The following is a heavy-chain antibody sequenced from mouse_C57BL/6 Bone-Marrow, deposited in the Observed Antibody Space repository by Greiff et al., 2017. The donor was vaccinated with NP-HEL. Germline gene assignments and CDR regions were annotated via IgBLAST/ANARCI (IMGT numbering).Heavy chain of an antibody. Sequence: EVMLVESGGDLVKPGGSLKLSCAASGFTFSSYGMSWVRQTPDKRLEWVATISSGGSYTYYPDSVKGRFTISRDNAKNTLYLQMSSLKSEDTAMYYCARRYYSNYFDYWGQGPTLTVSS. CDR3: ARRYYSNYFDY. D-gene: IGHD2-5*01. J-gene: IGHJ2*01. V-gene: IGHV5-6*02. CDR1: GFTFSSYG. CDR2: ISSGGSYT.